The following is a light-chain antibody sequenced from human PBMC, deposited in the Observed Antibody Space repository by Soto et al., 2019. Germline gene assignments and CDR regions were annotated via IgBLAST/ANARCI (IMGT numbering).Light chain of an antibody. V-gene: IGKV3-20*01. Sequence: EIVLTHSPGTLSLSPGERATLSCRASQSITSNFLAWYQQKPGQAPRLLIYGASSRATGIPDRFSGSGSERDFTLTINRLEPEDFAVYFCQQYGRSPLMYTFGQGTKVDIK. CDR2: GAS. CDR3: QQYGRSPLMYT. CDR1: QSITSNF. J-gene: IGKJ2*01.